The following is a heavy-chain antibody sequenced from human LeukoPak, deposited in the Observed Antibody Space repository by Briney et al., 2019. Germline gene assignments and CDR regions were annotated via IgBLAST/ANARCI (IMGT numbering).Heavy chain of an antibody. CDR2: IYYSGST. D-gene: IGHD3-3*01. J-gene: IGHJ1*01. CDR3: ARGTPYYNFWYFQD. Sequence: TSETLSLTCTVSGGSISSSSYYWGWIRQPPGKGLEWIGSIYYSGSTYYNPSLKSRVTISVDTSKNQFSLKLSSVTAADTAVYFCARGTPYYNFWYFQDWGQGTLVTVSS. CDR1: GGSISSSSYY. V-gene: IGHV4-39*07.